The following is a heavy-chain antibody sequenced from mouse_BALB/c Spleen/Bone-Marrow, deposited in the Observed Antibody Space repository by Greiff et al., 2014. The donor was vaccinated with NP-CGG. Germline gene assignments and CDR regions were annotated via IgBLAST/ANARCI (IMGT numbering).Heavy chain of an antibody. CDR1: GFSLTDYG. J-gene: IGHJ2*01. V-gene: IGHV2-6-7*02. CDR3: ARDLYYYGFDY. Sequence: VQLQESGPGLVAPSQNLSITCTVSGFSLTDYGVNWVRQPPGKNLEWLGMIWGDGSTDYNSALKSRLSISKDNSQSQVFLKMNSLETDDTARYYCARDLYYYGFDYWGQGTTLTVSS. D-gene: IGHD1-1*01. CDR2: IWGDGST.